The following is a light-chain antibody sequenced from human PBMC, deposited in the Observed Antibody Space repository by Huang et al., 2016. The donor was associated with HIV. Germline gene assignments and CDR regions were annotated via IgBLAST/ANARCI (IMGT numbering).Light chain of an antibody. J-gene: IGKJ2*01. CDR1: RGISDS. CDR3: QQYYGTPYT. CDR2: AAS. Sequence: DIQVTQSPSSLSASVGDRVTVTCRTSRGISDSLVWYQQKPGRAPKLLVYAASRLESGVPSRFSGRGAGEDFTLTINNLQPEDFATYYCQQYYGTPYTFGQGTKVEIK. V-gene: IGKV1-NL1*01.